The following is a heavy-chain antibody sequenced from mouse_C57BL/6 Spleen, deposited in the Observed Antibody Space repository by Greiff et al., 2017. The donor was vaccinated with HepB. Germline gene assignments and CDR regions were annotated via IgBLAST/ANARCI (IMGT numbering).Heavy chain of an antibody. CDR2: INPSNGGT. Sequence: QVQLQQPGTELVKPGASVKLSCKASGYTFTSYWMHWVKQRPGQGLEWIGNINPSNGGTNYNEKFKSKATLTVDKSSSTAYMQLSILTSEDSAVYYFASVYYDYDGHFDYWGQGTTLTVSS. CDR3: ASVYYDYDGHFDY. D-gene: IGHD2-4*01. V-gene: IGHV1-53*01. J-gene: IGHJ2*01. CDR1: GYTFTSYW.